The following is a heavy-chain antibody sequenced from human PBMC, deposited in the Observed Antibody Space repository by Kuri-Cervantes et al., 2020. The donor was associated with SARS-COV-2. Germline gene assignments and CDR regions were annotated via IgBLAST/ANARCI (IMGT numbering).Heavy chain of an antibody. D-gene: IGHD6-6*01. J-gene: IGHJ4*02. V-gene: IGHV3-21*01. CDR1: GFTFSSYS. Sequence: GGSLRLSCAASGFTFSSYSINWVRQAPGKGLEWVSSISSSSSYIYYADSVKGRFTISRDNAKNSLYLQMNSLRAEDTAVYYCARVPSSSGFFDYWGQGTLVTVSS. CDR3: ARVPSSSGFFDY. CDR2: ISSSSSYI.